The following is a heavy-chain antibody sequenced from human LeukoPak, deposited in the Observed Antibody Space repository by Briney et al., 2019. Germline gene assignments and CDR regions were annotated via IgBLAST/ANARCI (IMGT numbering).Heavy chain of an antibody. CDR1: GFTFSSYS. J-gene: IGHJ4*02. Sequence: PGGSLRRSCAASGFTFSSYSMNWVRQAPGKGLEWVSSISSRSSYIYYADSVKGRFTISRDNAKNSLYLQMNSLRAEDTAVYYCARDSRYYYDSSGYSYWGQGTLVTVSS. CDR3: ARDSRYYYDSSGYSY. V-gene: IGHV3-21*01. D-gene: IGHD3-22*01. CDR2: ISSRSSYI.